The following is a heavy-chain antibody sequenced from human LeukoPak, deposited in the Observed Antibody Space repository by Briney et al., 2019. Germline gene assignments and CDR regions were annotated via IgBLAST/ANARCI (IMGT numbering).Heavy chain of an antibody. D-gene: IGHD3-10*01. Sequence: GGSLRLSCAASGFTFSDLYMDWVRQAPGKGLEWVARIKNKANSYITEYAASVKGRFTVSRDDSMNSVYLQMNSLKTEDTAVYYCARRSGIDKGNFDYWGQGTLVTVSS. CDR1: GFTFSDLY. CDR2: IKNKANSYIT. V-gene: IGHV3-72*01. J-gene: IGHJ4*02. CDR3: ARRSGIDKGNFDY.